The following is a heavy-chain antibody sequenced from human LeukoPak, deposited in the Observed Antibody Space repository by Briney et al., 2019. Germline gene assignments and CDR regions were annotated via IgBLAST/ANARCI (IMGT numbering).Heavy chain of an antibody. D-gene: IGHD4-17*01. V-gene: IGHV3-53*01. CDR1: GFSVSNNY. J-gene: IGHJ4*02. Sequence: GGSLRLSCAASGFSVSNNYMNWVRQAPGKGLEWVSVIYSSGATYYADSVKGRFTISRDISRNTLYLQMNSLRAEDTAVYFCAGATVTNPFRFFDYWGQGSLVTVSS. CDR3: AGATVTNPFRFFDY. CDR2: IYSSGAT.